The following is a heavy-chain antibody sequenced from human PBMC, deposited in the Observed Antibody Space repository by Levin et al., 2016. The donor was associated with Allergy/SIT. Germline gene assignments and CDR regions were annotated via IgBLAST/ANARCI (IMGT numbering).Heavy chain of an antibody. CDR3: ARGRGIYCSSTSCYALNWFDP. V-gene: IGHV1-3*01. CDR2: INAGNGNT. Sequence: WVRQAPGQRLEWMGWINAGNGNTKYSQKFQGRVTITRDTSASTAYMELSSLRSEDTAVYYCARGRGIYCSSTSCYALNWFDPWGQGTLVTVSS. D-gene: IGHD2-2*01. J-gene: IGHJ5*02.